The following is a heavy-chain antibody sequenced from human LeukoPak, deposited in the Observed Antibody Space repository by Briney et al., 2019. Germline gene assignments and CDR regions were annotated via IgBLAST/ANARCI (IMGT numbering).Heavy chain of an antibody. Sequence: ASVKVSCKASGFTFTSYDINWVRQASGQGLEWMGWMNPNNGNTGYAQKFQGRVTMTRDTSISTAYMELRGLRSEDTAVYYSVRDGEGVAISVNYWFDPWGQGTLVTVSS. V-gene: IGHV1-8*01. D-gene: IGHD3-10*01. CDR2: MNPNNGNT. J-gene: IGHJ5*02. CDR1: GFTFTSYD. CDR3: VRDGEGVAISVNYWFDP.